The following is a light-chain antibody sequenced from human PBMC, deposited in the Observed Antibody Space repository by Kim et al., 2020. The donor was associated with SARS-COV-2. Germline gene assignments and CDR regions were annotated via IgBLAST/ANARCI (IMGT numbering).Light chain of an antibody. V-gene: IGLV3-1*01. J-gene: IGLJ3*02. CDR3: QAWDSSPAV. CDR2: QDN. CDR1: KLGNKY. Sequence: SPRQTASITCAGDKLGNKYACWYQQKPGQSPVLVIYQDNKRPSGIPERFSGSNSGNTATLTISGTQALDEADYYCQAWDSSPAVFGGGTQLTVL.